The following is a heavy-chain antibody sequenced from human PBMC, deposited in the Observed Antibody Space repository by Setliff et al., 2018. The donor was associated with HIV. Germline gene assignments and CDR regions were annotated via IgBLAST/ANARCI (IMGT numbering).Heavy chain of an antibody. V-gene: IGHV3-23*01. Sequence: GSLRLSCVVSGFTFSSYAMSWVRQAPGKGLEWVSIISGSGSTTYYADSVKGRFTISRDNAKNSLYLQMNSLRAEDTAVYYCATEGPSETPDAFDIWGQGTMVTVSS. J-gene: IGHJ3*02. CDR3: ATEGPSETPDAFDI. CDR1: GFTFSSYA. CDR2: ISGSGSTT.